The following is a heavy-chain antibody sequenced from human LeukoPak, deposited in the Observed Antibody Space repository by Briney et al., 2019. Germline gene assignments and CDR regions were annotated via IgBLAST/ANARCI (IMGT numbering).Heavy chain of an antibody. V-gene: IGHV1-18*01. D-gene: IGHD2-21*01. CDR2: NSGYNGNT. Sequence: GASVEVSCKASGYTFTSYGISWVRQAPGQGLEWMGWNSGYNGNTNYAQKLQGRVTMTTDTSTSTAYMELRSLRSDDTAVYYCAREPHRDSDAFDIWGQGTMVSVSS. J-gene: IGHJ3*02. CDR1: GYTFTSYG. CDR3: AREPHRDSDAFDI.